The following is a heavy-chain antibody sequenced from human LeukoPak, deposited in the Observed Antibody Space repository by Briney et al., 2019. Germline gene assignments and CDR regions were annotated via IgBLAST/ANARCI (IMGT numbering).Heavy chain of an antibody. Sequence: ASVKVSCKASGYTFTSSGISWVRQAPGQGLEWMGWINAYNGDTNYAQKLQGRVTMTTDTSTSTAYVELRSLRSDDTAVYYCARDFPPVGATTVFTYYYYGMDVWGQGTTVTVSS. V-gene: IGHV1-18*01. CDR2: INAYNGDT. J-gene: IGHJ6*02. CDR1: GYTFTSSG. CDR3: ARDFPPVGATTVFTYYYYGMDV. D-gene: IGHD1-26*01.